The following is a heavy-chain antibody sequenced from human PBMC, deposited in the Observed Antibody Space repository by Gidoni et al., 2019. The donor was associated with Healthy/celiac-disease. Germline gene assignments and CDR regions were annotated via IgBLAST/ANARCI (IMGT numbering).Heavy chain of an antibody. CDR1: GFTVSSNY. Sequence: EVQLVESGGGWIQPGGSLRLSCAASGFTVSSNYMRWVRQAPGKGLEWVSVIYSGGSTDYADSVKGRFTISRDNSKNTLYLQMNSLSAEDTAVYYCARAHSGYYYPQYFDYWGQGTLVTVSS. V-gene: IGHV3-53*01. D-gene: IGHD3-22*01. CDR3: ARAHSGYYYPQYFDY. CDR2: IYSGGST. J-gene: IGHJ4*02.